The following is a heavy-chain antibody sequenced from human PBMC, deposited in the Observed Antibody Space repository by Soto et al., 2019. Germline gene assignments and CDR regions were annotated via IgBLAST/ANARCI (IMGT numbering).Heavy chain of an antibody. D-gene: IGHD6-19*01. V-gene: IGHV3-23*01. CDR1: GFTFINYA. CDR3: AKDYGSSRYFFVY. J-gene: IGHJ4*02. Sequence: GGSLRLSCAASGFTFINYAMSWVRQAPGEGLEWVSTISGNGANTHYADSVKGRFSISRDNSKNTLYIQMNSLRAEDTAVYYCAKDYGSSRYFFVYWGQGALVTVSS. CDR2: ISGNGANT.